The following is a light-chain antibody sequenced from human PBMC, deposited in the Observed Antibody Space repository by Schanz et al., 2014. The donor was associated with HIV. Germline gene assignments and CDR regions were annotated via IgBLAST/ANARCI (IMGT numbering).Light chain of an antibody. CDR2: DVI. CDR3: SSYTTSNTCV. J-gene: IGLJ3*02. Sequence: QSALTQPASVSGSPGQSITISCTGTSSDVGGYNYVSWYQQHPGKAPKLMIYDVIDRPSGVSDRFSGSKSGNSASLTISGLQAEDEADYYCSSYTTSNTCVFGGGTQLTVL. CDR1: SSDVGGYNY. V-gene: IGLV2-14*03.